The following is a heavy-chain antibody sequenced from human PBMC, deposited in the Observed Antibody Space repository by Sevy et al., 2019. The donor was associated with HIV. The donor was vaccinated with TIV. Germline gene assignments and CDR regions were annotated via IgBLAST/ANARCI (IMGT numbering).Heavy chain of an antibody. J-gene: IGHJ5*02. CDR3: ARVSWYSSGWLWFDN. Sequence: LSLTCTVSGGSISSSSYYWGWIRQPPGKGLEWIGTIYHSGSTYYNPSLKSRVTISVDTSKDQFSLKFTSVTAADTSLYYCARVSWYSSGWLWFDNWGQGTLVTVSS. CDR1: GGSISSSSYY. CDR2: IYHSGST. D-gene: IGHD6-25*01. V-gene: IGHV4-39*01.